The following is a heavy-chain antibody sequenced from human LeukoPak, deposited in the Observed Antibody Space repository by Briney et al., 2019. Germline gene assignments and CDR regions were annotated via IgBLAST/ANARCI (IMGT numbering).Heavy chain of an antibody. V-gene: IGHV4-61*02. CDR3: ARGAFLEWFAIDSYYYYMDV. J-gene: IGHJ6*03. D-gene: IGHD3-3*02. CDR2: IYTSGST. Sequence: SETLSLTCTVSGGSISSSSYYWSWIRQPAGKGLEWIGRIYTSGSTNYNPSLKSRVTMSVDTSKNQFSLKLSSVTAADTAVYYCARGAFLEWFAIDSYYYYMDVWGKGTTVTVSS. CDR1: GGSISSSSYY.